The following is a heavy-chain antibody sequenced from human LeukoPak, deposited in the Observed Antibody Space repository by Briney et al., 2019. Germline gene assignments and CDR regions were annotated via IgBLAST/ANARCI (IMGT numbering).Heavy chain of an antibody. CDR1: GGSISSYY. D-gene: IGHD6-13*01. Sequence: PSETLSLTCTVSGGSISSYYWSWIRQPAGKGLEWIGRIYTSGSTNYNPSLKSRVTMSVDTSKNQFSLKLSSVTAADTAVYYCARGINSSSRRVYYYYYYMDVWGKGTTVTISS. V-gene: IGHV4-4*07. J-gene: IGHJ6*03. CDR3: ARGINSSSRRVYYYYYYMDV. CDR2: IYTSGST.